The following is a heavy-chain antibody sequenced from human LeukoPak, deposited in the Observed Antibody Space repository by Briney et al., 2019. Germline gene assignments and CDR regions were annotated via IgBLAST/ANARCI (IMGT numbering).Heavy chain of an antibody. CDR1: GYTFTSYY. CDR3: ARGCAYGSGSTHFDF. CDR2: INPSGGST. V-gene: IGHV1-46*01. J-gene: IGHJ4*02. D-gene: IGHD3-10*01. Sequence: ASVKVSCKASGYTFTSYYMHWVRQAPGQGLEWMGIINPSGGSTNYAQKFQGRVTVTRDTSTSTVYMELSSLRSEDTAVYYCARGCAYGSGSTHFDFWDQGTLVTVSS.